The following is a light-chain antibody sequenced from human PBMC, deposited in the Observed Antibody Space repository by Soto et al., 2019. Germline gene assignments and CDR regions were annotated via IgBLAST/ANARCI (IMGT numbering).Light chain of an antibody. V-gene: IGLV2-18*02. Sequence: QSALTQPPSVSGSPGQSGTISCTGTSIDVGKYDRVSWYQQPPGTAPRLIMYEVTNRPSGVPARFSGSKSGNTASLTISGLQAEDVADYFCSSYTRASPYVFAAGTKVT. CDR3: SSYTRASPYV. J-gene: IGLJ1*01. CDR2: EVT. CDR1: SIDVGKYDR.